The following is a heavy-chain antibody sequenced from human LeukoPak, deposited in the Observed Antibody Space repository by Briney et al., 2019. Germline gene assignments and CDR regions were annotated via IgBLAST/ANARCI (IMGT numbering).Heavy chain of an antibody. CDR2: MSFDVNNK. CDR1: GFTFGSYW. Sequence: GGSLRLSCAASGFTFGSYWMHWVRQAPGKGLEWVATMSFDVNNKYYADSVRGRFTISRDNSKNTLYLQMNSLGAEDTAVYSCARGYCTSSSCYNDYWGQGTLVTVSS. J-gene: IGHJ4*02. V-gene: IGHV3-30*03. D-gene: IGHD2-2*02. CDR3: ARGYCTSSSCYNDY.